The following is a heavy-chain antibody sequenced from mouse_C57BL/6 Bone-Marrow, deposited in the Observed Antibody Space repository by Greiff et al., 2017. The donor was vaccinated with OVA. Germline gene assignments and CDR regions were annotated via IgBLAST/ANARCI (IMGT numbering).Heavy chain of an antibody. D-gene: IGHD2-2*01. CDR3: AKEGGYAYYFDY. V-gene: IGHV1-74*01. J-gene: IGHJ2*01. Sequence: QVQLKQPGAELVKPGASVKVSCKASGYTFTSYWMHWVKQRPGQGLEWIGRIHPSDSDTNYNQKFKGKATVTVDKSSSTAYMQLSSLTSEDSAVYYCAKEGGYAYYFDYWGQGTTLTVSS. CDR2: IHPSDSDT. CDR1: GYTFTSYW.